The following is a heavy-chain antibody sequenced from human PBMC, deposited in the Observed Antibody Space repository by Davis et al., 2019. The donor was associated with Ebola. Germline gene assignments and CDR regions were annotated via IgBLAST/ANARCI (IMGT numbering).Heavy chain of an antibody. D-gene: IGHD2/OR15-2a*01. V-gene: IGHV4-38-2*02. CDR2: LFHSEST. J-gene: IGHJ4*02. CDR3: RANFY. CDR1: GYSISSGYY. Sequence: PGGSLRLSCTVSGYSISSGYYWGWIRQPPGKGLEWIGSLFHSESTYYNPSLKSRVTISVDTSKNQFSLKLSSVTAADTAVYYCRANFYWGQGALVTVSS.